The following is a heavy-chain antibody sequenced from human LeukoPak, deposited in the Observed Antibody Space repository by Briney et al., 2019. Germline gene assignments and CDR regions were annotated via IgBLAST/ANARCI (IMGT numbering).Heavy chain of an antibody. CDR2: IYYSGST. V-gene: IGHV4-30-4*07. CDR3: ARRVRSGDYRLDY. Sequence: SQTLSLTCAVSGGSISSGGYSWSWIRQPPGKGLEWIGYIYYSGSTYYNPSLKSRVTISLDTSKNQFSLKVGSMTAADTAVYYCARRVRSGDYRLDYWGQGTLVTVSS. J-gene: IGHJ4*02. D-gene: IGHD4-17*01. CDR1: GGSISSGGYS.